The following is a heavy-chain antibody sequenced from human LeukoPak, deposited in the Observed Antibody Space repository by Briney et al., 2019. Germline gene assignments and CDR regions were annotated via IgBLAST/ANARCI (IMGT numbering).Heavy chain of an antibody. CDR1: GFTFSSYS. D-gene: IGHD3-22*01. V-gene: IGHV3-48*04. CDR2: ITSSGSTI. J-gene: IGHJ4*02. Sequence: GGSLRLSCAPSGFTFSSYSMNWVRQAPGKGLEWVSYITSSGSTIYYADSVRGRFTISRDNAKKSLYLQMNSLRAEDTAVYYCARGRYDSRIFDYWGQGTLVTVSS. CDR3: ARGRYDSRIFDY.